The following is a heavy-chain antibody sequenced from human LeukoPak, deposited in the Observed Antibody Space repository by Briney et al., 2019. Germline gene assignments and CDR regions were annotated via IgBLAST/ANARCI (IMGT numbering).Heavy chain of an antibody. CDR1: GGSISSSNW. Sequence: PSETLSLTCAVSGGSISSSNWWSWVRQSPGKGLEWIGEIYHSGSTNYNPSLKSRVTILVDKSKNQFSLKLSSVTAADTPVYYCARDSSEEDSSGWYLYYWGQGTQVTVSS. D-gene: IGHD6-19*01. CDR3: ARDSSEEDSSGWYLYY. CDR2: IYHSGST. V-gene: IGHV4-4*02. J-gene: IGHJ4*02.